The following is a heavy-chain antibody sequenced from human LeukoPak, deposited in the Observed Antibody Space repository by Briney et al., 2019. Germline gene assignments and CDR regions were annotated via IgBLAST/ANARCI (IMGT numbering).Heavy chain of an antibody. D-gene: IGHD3-22*01. Sequence: SETLSLTCSVSGDSVSRSDSYWDWIRQPPGKGLEWIGTIYYSGRTYYSPSLKSRVTMSVDPSNNQFSLTLRPVTATDTAVYYCARRRYYDGSGYLEWGQGTLLSVSS. CDR1: GDSVSRSDSY. CDR3: ARRRYYDGSGYLE. J-gene: IGHJ1*01. V-gene: IGHV4-39*01. CDR2: IYYSGRT.